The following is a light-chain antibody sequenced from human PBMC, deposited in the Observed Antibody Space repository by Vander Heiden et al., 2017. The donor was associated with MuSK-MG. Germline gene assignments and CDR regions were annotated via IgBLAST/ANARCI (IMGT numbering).Light chain of an antibody. CDR2: DGY. CDR1: TSNYGDTY. Sequence: QSVCTQPPSVASPPGQRVTVPTSGSTSNYGDTYVSRYQPPPATATKPLIYDGYKRPPAIPARFSGANTCTTATLVITALQTGDEADYYCGTWDGSLSPSWVFGGGTKLTVL. V-gene: IGLV1-51*01. J-gene: IGLJ3*02. CDR3: GTWDGSLSPSWV.